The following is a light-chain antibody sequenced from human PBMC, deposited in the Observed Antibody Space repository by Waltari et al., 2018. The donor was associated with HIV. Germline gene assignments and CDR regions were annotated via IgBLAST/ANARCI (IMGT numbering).Light chain of an antibody. J-gene: IGLJ1*01. V-gene: IGLV2-14*01. CDR2: EGS. Sequence: QSALTQPPSASGSPGQSVTISCTGTSSDIGAYNYVSWFQQHPGKAPKLMIYEGSKRPSGVSNRFSGSKSGNTASLTISGLQAEDEADYYCCSYTSSNTYVFGTGTEVSVL. CDR1: SSDIGAYNY. CDR3: CSYTSSNTYV.